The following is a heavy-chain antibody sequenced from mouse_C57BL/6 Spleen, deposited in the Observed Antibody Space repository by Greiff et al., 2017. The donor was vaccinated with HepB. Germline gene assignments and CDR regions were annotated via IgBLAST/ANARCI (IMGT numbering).Heavy chain of an antibody. CDR1: GFTFSDYY. CDR2: INYDGSST. Sequence: EVKLMESEGGLVQPGRSMKLSCTASGFTFSDYYMAWVRQVPEKGLEWVANINYDGSSTYYLDSLKSRFIISRDNAKNILYLQMSSLKSEDTATYYCARERDDYDGFDYWGQGTTLTVSS. CDR3: ARERDDYDGFDY. D-gene: IGHD2-4*01. V-gene: IGHV5-16*01. J-gene: IGHJ2*01.